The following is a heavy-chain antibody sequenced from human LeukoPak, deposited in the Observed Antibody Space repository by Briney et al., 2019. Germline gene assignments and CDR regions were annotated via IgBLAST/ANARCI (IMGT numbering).Heavy chain of an antibody. V-gene: IGHV4-59*01. CDR3: ARDSIVGARGYFDY. CDR2: IYYSGST. J-gene: IGHJ4*02. CDR1: GGSISSXY. Sequence: SETXSXXXTVSGGSISSXYWSXIRXPPGKGXXGXGYIYYSGSTNYTPSLKSRVTISVDTSKNQFSLKLSSVTAADTAVYYCARDSIVGARGYFDYWGQGTLVTVSS. D-gene: IGHD1-26*01.